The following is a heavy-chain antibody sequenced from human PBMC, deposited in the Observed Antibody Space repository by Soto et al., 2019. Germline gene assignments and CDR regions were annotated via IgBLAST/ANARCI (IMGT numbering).Heavy chain of an antibody. V-gene: IGHV1-8*01. D-gene: IGHD3-3*01. CDR3: ARNRELRFLDYYYYMDV. Sequence: ASVKVSCKASGYTFTSYDINWVRQATGQGLEWMGWMNPNSGNTGYAQKFQGRVTMTRNTSISTAYMELSSLRSEDTAVYYCARNRELRFLDYYYYMDVWGKGTTVTVSS. CDR2: MNPNSGNT. J-gene: IGHJ6*03. CDR1: GYTFTSYD.